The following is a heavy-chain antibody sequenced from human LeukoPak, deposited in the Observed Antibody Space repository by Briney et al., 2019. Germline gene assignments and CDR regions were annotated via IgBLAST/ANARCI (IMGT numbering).Heavy chain of an antibody. CDR1: GGSISSGDYY. V-gene: IGHV4-30-4*01. D-gene: IGHD2-2*01. CDR3: ATQYQLLSNWFDP. Sequence: SETLSLTCTVSGGSISSGDYYWSWIRQPPGKGLEWIGYIYYSGSPYYNPSLKSRVTISVDTSKNQFSLKLSSVTAADTAVYYCATQYQLLSNWFDPWGQGTLVTVSS. CDR2: IYYSGSP. J-gene: IGHJ5*02.